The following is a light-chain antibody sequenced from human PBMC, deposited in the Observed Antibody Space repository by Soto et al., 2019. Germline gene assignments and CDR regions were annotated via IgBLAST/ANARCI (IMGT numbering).Light chain of an antibody. Sequence: AIRMTHSPSALSAATGARVTITCRASQGISSYLAWYQQKPGKAPKLLIYAASTLQSGGPSRFSGSGSGTDFTLPNSCPQSEDFATYYCQQYYRYPWTSSQGTKVAIK. V-gene: IGKV1-8*01. CDR3: QQYYRYPWT. CDR1: QGISSY. CDR2: AAS. J-gene: IGKJ1*01.